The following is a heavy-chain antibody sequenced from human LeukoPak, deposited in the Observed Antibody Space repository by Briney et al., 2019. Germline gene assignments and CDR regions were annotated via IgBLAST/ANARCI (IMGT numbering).Heavy chain of an antibody. J-gene: IGHJ4*02. Sequence: GGSLRLSCAASAVTFITYAISWVRQAPGKGLQGVSCSSGSSSHTEDADSVKGRFTIYRDNSKNTLFLQMNNLRVEDTALYYCTKEYDKTNRSPQWGFDSWGQGTLVTVSS. CDR3: TKEYDKTNRSPQWGFDS. D-gene: IGHD6-19*01. V-gene: IGHV3-23*01. CDR1: AVTFITYA. CDR2: SSGSSSHT.